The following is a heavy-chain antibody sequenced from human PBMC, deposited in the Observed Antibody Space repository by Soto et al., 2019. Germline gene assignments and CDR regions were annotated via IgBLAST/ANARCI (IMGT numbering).Heavy chain of an antibody. CDR3: ARVRTEYAGLDY. CDR1: GGSFSGYY. V-gene: IGHV4-34*01. CDR2: INHSGST. J-gene: IGHJ4*02. Sequence: ASETLSLTCAVYGGSFSGYYWSWIRQPPGKGLEWIGEINHSGSTNYNPSLKSRVTISVDTSKNQFSLKLTSVTAADTAVYFCARVRTEYAGLDYWGQGTLVTVSS. D-gene: IGHD2-2*01.